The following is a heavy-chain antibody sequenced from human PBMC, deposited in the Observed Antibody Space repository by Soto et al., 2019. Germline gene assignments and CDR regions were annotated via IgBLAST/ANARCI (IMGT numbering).Heavy chain of an antibody. Sequence: SETLSLTCTVSGGSINHYYWSWIRQPPGKGLEWIGYIYYSGSTYYSPSLKSRVTISVDTSKNQFSLKLNSVTAADTAVYYCARDSRDVVVPAADYYGMDVWGQGTTVTVSS. CDR1: GGSINHYY. CDR3: ARDSRDVVVPAADYYGMDV. D-gene: IGHD2-2*01. V-gene: IGHV4-59*01. CDR2: IYYSGST. J-gene: IGHJ6*02.